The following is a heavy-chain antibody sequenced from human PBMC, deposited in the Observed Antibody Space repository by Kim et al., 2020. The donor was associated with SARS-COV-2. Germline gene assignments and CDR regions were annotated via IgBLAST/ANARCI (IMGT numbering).Heavy chain of an antibody. Sequence: GGSLRLSCAASGFTFSSYSMNWVRQAPGKGLEWVSSISSSSSYIYYADSVKGRFTISRDNAKNSLYLQMNSLRAEDTAVYYCARVWRIAAREGWEDYYYYYMDVWGKGTTVTVSS. CDR1: GFTFSSYS. J-gene: IGHJ6*03. CDR3: ARVWRIAAREGWEDYYYYYMDV. V-gene: IGHV3-21*01. CDR2: ISSSSSYI. D-gene: IGHD6-6*01.